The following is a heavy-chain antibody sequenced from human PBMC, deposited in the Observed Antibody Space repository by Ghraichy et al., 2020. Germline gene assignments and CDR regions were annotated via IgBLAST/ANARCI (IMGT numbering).Heavy chain of an antibody. V-gene: IGHV3-23*01. CDR1: GFTFGNYS. CDR2: LGASGGAT. Sequence: GGSLRLSCAASGFTFGNYSMTWVRQAPGKGLEWVSGLGASGGATYYADSVKGRFTISRDNSKNTLFLQMNSLRVEDTAVYYCAKAWGNCSGGACPPDNWFDPWGQGTLITVSA. CDR3: AKAWGNCSGGACPPDNWFDP. D-gene: IGHD2-15*01. J-gene: IGHJ5*02.